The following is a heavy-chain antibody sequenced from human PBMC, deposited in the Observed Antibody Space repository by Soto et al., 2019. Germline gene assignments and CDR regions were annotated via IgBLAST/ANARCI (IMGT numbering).Heavy chain of an antibody. D-gene: IGHD4-4*01. CDR1: GFTVSSNY. CDR2: IGTAGDT. V-gene: IGHV3-13*01. J-gene: IGHJ6*03. CDR3: ARGPVTTSYYYYYMDV. Sequence: GGSLRLSCAASGFTVSSNYMSWVRQATGKGLEWVSAIGTAGDTYYPGSVKGRFTISRENAKNSLYLQMNSLRAGDTAVYYCARGPVTTSYYYYYMDVWGKGTTVTVSS.